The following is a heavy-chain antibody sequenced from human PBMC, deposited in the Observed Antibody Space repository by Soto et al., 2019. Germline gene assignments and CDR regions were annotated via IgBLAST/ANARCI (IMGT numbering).Heavy chain of an antibody. Sequence: SETLSLTCTVSNGSIGAYYWTWVRQPPGKGLEWIGYVYYSGSTNYNPSLKSRVGMSIDTSKNQFSLQLKSVTAADTATYFCVREYLVTGCDTWGQGTLVTVSS. CDR2: VYYSGST. D-gene: IGHD2-21*02. J-gene: IGHJ5*02. V-gene: IGHV4-59*01. CDR1: NGSIGAYY. CDR3: VREYLVTGCDT.